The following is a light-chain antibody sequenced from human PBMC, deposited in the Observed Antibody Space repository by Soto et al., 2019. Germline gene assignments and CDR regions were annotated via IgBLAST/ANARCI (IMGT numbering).Light chain of an antibody. CDR1: KLGDKY. V-gene: IGLV3-1*01. J-gene: IGLJ2*01. CDR2: QDS. CDR3: QAWDSSTGVV. Sequence: YELTQPPSVSVSPGQTASITCSGDKLGDKYACWYQQKPGQSPVLVIYQDSKRPSGIPERFSGSNSGNTATLTISGTQAMDEADYYCQAWDSSTGVVFGGGTKLTVL.